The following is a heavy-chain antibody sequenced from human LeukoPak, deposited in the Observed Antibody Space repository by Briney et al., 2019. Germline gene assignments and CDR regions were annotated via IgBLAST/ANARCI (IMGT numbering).Heavy chain of an antibody. CDR1: GYTFTSYG. D-gene: IGHD3-10*01. Sequence: GASVKVSCKASGYTFTSYGISWVRQAPGQGLEWMGWISAYNGNTNYAQKLQGRVTITADESTSTAYMELSSLRSEDTAVYYCARDYYYGSGSYYNDLGYWGQGTLVTVSS. J-gene: IGHJ4*02. V-gene: IGHV1-18*01. CDR3: ARDYYYGSGSYYNDLGY. CDR2: ISAYNGNT.